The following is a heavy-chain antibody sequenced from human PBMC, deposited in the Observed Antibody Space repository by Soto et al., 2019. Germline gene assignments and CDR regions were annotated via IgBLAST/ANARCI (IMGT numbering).Heavy chain of an antibody. CDR1: GFTFSSYA. V-gene: IGHV3-23*01. D-gene: IGHD3-22*01. Sequence: PGGSLRLSCAASGFTFSSYAMSWVRQAPGKGLEWVSAISGSGGSTYYADSVKGRFTISRDNSKNTLYLQMNSLRAEDTAVYYCAKSPYLGYYDSSCYLYFDYWGQGTLVTVSS. CDR2: ISGSGGST. CDR3: AKSPYLGYYDSSCYLYFDY. J-gene: IGHJ4*02.